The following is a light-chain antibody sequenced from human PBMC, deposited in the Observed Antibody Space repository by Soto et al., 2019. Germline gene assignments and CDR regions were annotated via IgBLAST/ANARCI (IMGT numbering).Light chain of an antibody. CDR2: RTD. V-gene: IGLV1-47*01. CDR3: AAWDNSLRWV. Sequence: QSVLTQPPSASGAPGQTVTISCSGSSSNIGSNFVYWYQQLPGTAPKLLIYRTDQRPSGVPDRFSGSKPGASAYLAISGLRSDDEADYYCAAWDNSLRWVFGGGTKVTVL. J-gene: IGLJ3*02. CDR1: SSNIGSNF.